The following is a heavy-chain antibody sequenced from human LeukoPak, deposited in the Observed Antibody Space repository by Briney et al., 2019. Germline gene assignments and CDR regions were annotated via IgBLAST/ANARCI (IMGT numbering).Heavy chain of an antibody. CDR2: ISGSGDTT. J-gene: IGHJ4*02. CDR3: ARRSGVAVAGAFDY. V-gene: IGHV3-23*01. Sequence: HGGSLRLSCAASGFTFSNYATRWVRPAPGKGLEWVSGISGSGDTTYYADSVKGRFTISRDNSKNTLHLQMNSLRAEDTAVYFCARRSGVAVAGAFDYWGQGTLVTVSS. D-gene: IGHD6-19*01. CDR1: GFTFSNYA.